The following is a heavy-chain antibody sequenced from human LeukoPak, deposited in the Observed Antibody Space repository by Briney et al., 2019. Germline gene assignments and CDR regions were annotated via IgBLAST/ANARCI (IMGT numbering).Heavy chain of an antibody. Sequence: PSETLSLTCTVSGGSISSYYWSWIRQPPGKGLEWIGYIYYSGSTNYNPSLKSRVTISVDTSKNQFSLKLSSVTAADTAVYYCARVSQWELRWDVWGKGTTVTVSS. CDR2: IYYSGST. CDR3: ARVSQWELRWDV. V-gene: IGHV4-59*01. J-gene: IGHJ6*04. D-gene: IGHD1-26*01. CDR1: GGSISSYY.